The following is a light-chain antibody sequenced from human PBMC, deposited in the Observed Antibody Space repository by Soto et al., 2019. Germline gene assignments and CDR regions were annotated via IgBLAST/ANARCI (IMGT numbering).Light chain of an antibody. J-gene: IGKJ4*01. V-gene: IGKV3-20*01. CDR2: DAS. Sequence: GLTQSPVTLSLSTGERATLSCRASQTVRNNYLAWYQQKPGQAPRLLIYDASSRATGIPDRFSGGGSGTDFTLTISRLEPEDFAVYYCQQFSSYLISFGGGTKVDI. CDR1: QTVRNNY. CDR3: QQFSSYLIS.